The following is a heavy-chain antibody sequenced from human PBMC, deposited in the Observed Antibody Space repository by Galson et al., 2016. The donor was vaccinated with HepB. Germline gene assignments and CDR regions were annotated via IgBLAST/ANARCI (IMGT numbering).Heavy chain of an antibody. Sequence: SLRLSCAASGFTFSGYDMHWVRQAPGKGLAWVVNINVDGSEEYYVDSVRGRFTISRDNAKNSMYLQMNSLRVEDTAVYYCARDDYRVFGHWGQGTLVTVSS. CDR2: INVDGSEE. J-gene: IGHJ4*02. D-gene: IGHD4-11*01. CDR1: GFTFSGYD. V-gene: IGHV3-7*05. CDR3: ARDDYRVFGH.